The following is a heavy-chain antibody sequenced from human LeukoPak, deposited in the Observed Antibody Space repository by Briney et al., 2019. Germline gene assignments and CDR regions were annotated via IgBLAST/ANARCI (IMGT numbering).Heavy chain of an antibody. D-gene: IGHD6-19*01. CDR1: GFTFRNYW. Sequence: GGSLRLSCAASGFTFRNYWMSWVRQVPGTGLEWVSNIKQDGSDRNYVTSVRGRFTISRDNAESSLYLQMNSLRAEDTAVYYCVRNLAVAGTCFDSWGQGTLVTVSS. CDR3: VRNLAVAGTCFDS. V-gene: IGHV3-7*03. J-gene: IGHJ4*02. CDR2: IKQDGSDR.